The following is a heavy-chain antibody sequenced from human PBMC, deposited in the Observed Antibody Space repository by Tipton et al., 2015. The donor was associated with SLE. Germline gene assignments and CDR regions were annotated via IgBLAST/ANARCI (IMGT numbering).Heavy chain of an antibody. CDR1: GGSISSGSYY. CDR3: ARERFWSGYYYYGMDV. J-gene: IGHJ6*02. D-gene: IGHD3-3*01. V-gene: IGHV4-61*09. Sequence: TLSLTCTVSGGSISSGSYYWSWIRQPAGKGLEWIGYIYTSGSTNYNPSLKSRATISVDTSKNQFSLKLSSVTAAGTAVYYCARERFWSGYYYYGMDVWGQGTTVTVSS. CDR2: IYTSGST.